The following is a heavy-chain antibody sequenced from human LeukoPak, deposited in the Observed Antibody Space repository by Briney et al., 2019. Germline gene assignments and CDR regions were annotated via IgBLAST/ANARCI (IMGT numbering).Heavy chain of an antibody. J-gene: IGHJ4*02. V-gene: IGHV4-59*04. Sequence: SETLSLTCTVSGGSISSYYWSWIRQPPGRGLEWIGSVSYTGNTYYNPSLQSRVTLSVDTSKNHFSLTLTSVTAADTSVYYCARHDCTDGVCFKDFDYWGQGTLVTVSS. D-gene: IGHD2-8*01. CDR1: GGSISSYY. CDR3: ARHDCTDGVCFKDFDY. CDR2: VSYTGNT.